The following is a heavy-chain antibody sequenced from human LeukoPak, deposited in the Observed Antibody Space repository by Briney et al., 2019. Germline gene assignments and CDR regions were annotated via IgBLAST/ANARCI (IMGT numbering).Heavy chain of an antibody. CDR1: GGSISSSSYY. D-gene: IGHD3-10*01. V-gene: IGHV4-39*07. CDR2: IYYSGST. CDR3: ARELLWFGSQNWFDP. Sequence: SETLSLTCTVSGGSISSSSYYWGWIRQPPGEGGEWIGSIYYSGSTYYNPSLKSRVTISVDTSKNQFSLKLSSVTAADTAVYYCARELLWFGSQNWFDPWGQGTLVTVSS. J-gene: IGHJ5*02.